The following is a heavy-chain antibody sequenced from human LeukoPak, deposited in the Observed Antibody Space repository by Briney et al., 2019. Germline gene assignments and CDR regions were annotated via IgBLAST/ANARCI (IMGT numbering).Heavy chain of an antibody. J-gene: IGHJ3*02. D-gene: IGHD2-2*02. CDR3: ASFRTTIVVVPAAIPNDAFDI. V-gene: IGHV1-69*05. CDR1: GGTFSSYA. Sequence: SVKVSCKASGGTFSSYANSWVRHAPGQGLEWMGGIIPIFGTANYAQKFQGRVTITTDESTSTAYMELSSLRSEDTAVYYCASFRTTIVVVPAAIPNDAFDIWGQGTMVTVSS. CDR2: IIPIFGTA.